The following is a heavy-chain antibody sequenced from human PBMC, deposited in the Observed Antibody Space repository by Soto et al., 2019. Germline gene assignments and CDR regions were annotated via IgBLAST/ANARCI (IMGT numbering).Heavy chain of an antibody. Sequence: GSLRLSCLASEFTFSDYAMTWVRHVPGRGLEWVASLDGAGGSTYYADSVRGRFTISRDNSQNTLFLQMKRLTVDDTAIYYCAAPRDEYGSGVSWFTYGMDIWGQGTTVTVSS. J-gene: IGHJ6*02. CDR1: EFTFSDYA. CDR3: AAPRDEYGSGVSWFTYGMDI. V-gene: IGHV3-23*01. D-gene: IGHD3-10*01. CDR2: LDGAGGST.